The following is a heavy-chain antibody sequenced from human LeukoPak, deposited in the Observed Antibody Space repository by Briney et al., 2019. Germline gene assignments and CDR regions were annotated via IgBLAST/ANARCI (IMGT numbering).Heavy chain of an antibody. CDR2: ISWNSGSI. D-gene: IGHD6-19*01. Sequence: GGSLRLSCAASGFTFYDYAMHWVRHAPGKGLEWVSGISWNSGSIGYADSVKGRFTISRDNAKNSLYLQMNSLRAEDTALYYCAKDGSIAVAGMFDYWGQGTLVTVSS. J-gene: IGHJ4*02. CDR3: AKDGSIAVAGMFDY. V-gene: IGHV3-9*01. CDR1: GFTFYDYA.